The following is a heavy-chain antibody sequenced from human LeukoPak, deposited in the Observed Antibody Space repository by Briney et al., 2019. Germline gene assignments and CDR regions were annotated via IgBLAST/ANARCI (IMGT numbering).Heavy chain of an antibody. Sequence: GASVKVSCKVSGGTFSNNVINWIRQAPGQGLEWMGGIIPMVDSANYGQKFQGRVTITADISTTTAYMELSSLRSEDTAVYYCARGVKIAVAGIYYFDYWGQGALVTVSS. CDR3: ARGVKIAVAGIYYFDY. V-gene: IGHV1-69*06. CDR2: IIPMVDSA. D-gene: IGHD6-19*01. J-gene: IGHJ4*02. CDR1: GGTFSNNV.